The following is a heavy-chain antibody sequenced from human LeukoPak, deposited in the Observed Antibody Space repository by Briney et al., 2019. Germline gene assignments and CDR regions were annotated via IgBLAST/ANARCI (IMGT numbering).Heavy chain of an antibody. D-gene: IGHD3-10*01. V-gene: IGHV1-69*13. J-gene: IGHJ5*02. CDR1: GGTFSSYA. Sequence: ASVKVSCKASGGTFSSYAISWVRQAPGQGLERMGGIIPIFGTANYAQKFQGRVTITADESTSTAYMELSSLRSEDTAVYYCARDYYGSGSYLNWFDPWGQGTLVTVSS. CDR3: ARDYYGSGSYLNWFDP. CDR2: IIPIFGTA.